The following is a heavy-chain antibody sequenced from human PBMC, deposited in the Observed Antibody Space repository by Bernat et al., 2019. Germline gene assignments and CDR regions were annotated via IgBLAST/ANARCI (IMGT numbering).Heavy chain of an antibody. CDR2: INHSGST. Sequence: QVQLQQWGAGLLKPSETLSLTCAVYGGSFSGYYWSWIRQPPGKGLEWIGEINHSGSTNYNPSLKSRVTISVDTSKNQFSLKLSSVTAADTAVYYCARGTSSGWYDYWGQGTLVTVSS. J-gene: IGHJ4*02. CDR1: GGSFSGYY. CDR3: ARGTSSGWYDY. D-gene: IGHD6-19*01. V-gene: IGHV4-34*01.